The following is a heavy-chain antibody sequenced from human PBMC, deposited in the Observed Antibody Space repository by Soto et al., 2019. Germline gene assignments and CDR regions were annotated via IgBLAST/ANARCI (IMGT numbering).Heavy chain of an antibody. CDR2: ISSSSSYT. Sequence: GGSLRLSCAASGFTFSDYYMSWIRQAPGKGLEWVSYISSSSSYTNYADSVKGRFTISRDNAKNSLYLQMNSLRAEDTAVYYCARIIAARSVSYYYGMDVWGQGTTVTVSS. D-gene: IGHD6-6*01. J-gene: IGHJ6*02. CDR3: ARIIAARSVSYYYGMDV. V-gene: IGHV3-11*06. CDR1: GFTFSDYY.